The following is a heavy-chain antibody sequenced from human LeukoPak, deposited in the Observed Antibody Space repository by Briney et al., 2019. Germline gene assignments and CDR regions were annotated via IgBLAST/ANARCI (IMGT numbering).Heavy chain of an antibody. CDR2: ISHSGDT. Sequence: PSETLSLTCAVSGYSISSGYYWGWIRQPPGKGLEWIGSISHSGDTYYNSSLKSRVTVSRDTSKNQVSLKLTSVTAADTAVYYCVRVMTGSQFDYWGQGTLVTVSS. V-gene: IGHV4-38-2*01. D-gene: IGHD3-10*01. CDR1: GYSISSGYY. CDR3: VRVMTGSQFDY. J-gene: IGHJ4*02.